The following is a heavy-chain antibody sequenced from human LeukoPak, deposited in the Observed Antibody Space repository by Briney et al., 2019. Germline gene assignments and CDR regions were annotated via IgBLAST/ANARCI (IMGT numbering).Heavy chain of an antibody. D-gene: IGHD6-6*01. V-gene: IGHV4-61*08. CDR3: TRTYSSSSIDY. CDR2: IFYTGST. J-gene: IGHJ4*02. CDR1: GGSISSGGYY. Sequence: SQTLSLTCTVSGGSISSGGYYWSWIRQHPGKGLEWLGYIFYTGSTNYNPSLKSRVTMSIDTSKNQFSLKLSSVTAADTAVYYCTRTYSSSSIDYWGQGALVTVSS.